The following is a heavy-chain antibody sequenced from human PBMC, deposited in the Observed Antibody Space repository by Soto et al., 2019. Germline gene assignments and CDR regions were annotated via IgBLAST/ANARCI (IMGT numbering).Heavy chain of an antibody. V-gene: IGHV3-33*01. Sequence: GGSLRLSCAASGFTFSSYGMHWVRQAPGKGLEWVAVIWYDGSNKYYADSVKGRFTISRDNSKNTLYLQMNSLRAEDTAVYYCARYCSGGSCYGSNDYWGQGT. CDR3: ARYCSGGSCYGSNDY. CDR1: GFTFSSYG. J-gene: IGHJ4*02. CDR2: IWYDGSNK. D-gene: IGHD2-15*01.